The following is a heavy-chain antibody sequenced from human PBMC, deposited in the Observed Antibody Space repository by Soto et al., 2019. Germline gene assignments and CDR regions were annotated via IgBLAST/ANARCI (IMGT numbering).Heavy chain of an antibody. V-gene: IGHV3-49*03. CDR3: TRQKIAVAPPCY. Sequence: GESLKISCTASGFTFGDYAMSWFRQAPGKGLEWVGFIRSKAYGGTTEYAASVKGRFTISRDDSKSIAYLQMNSLKTEDTAVYYCTRQKIAVAPPCYWGQGTLVTVSS. CDR2: IRSKAYGGTT. J-gene: IGHJ4*02. CDR1: GFTFGDYA. D-gene: IGHD6-19*01.